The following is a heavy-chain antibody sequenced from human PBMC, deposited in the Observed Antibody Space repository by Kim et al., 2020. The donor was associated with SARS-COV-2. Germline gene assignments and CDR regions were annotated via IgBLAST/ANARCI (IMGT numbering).Heavy chain of an antibody. V-gene: IGHV4-31*03. CDR1: GGSISSGGYY. CDR2: IYYSGST. J-gene: IGHJ2*01. D-gene: IGHD3-10*01. Sequence: SETLSLTCTVSGGSISSGGYYWSWIRQHPGKGLELIGYIYYSGSTYYNPSLKSRVTISVDTSKNQFSLKLSSVTAADTAVYYCVGGEGFYWYFDLWGRGTLVTVSS. CDR3: VGGEGFYWYFDL.